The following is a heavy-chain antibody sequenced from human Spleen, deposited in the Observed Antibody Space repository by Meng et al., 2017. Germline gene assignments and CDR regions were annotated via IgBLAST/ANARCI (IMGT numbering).Heavy chain of an antibody. V-gene: IGHV1-18*01. CDR3: VTNLAAPGMEWASFNC. J-gene: IGHJ4*02. D-gene: IGHD6-13*01. CDR2: ISAYNGNT. Sequence: QVSLGPSGAEVKNPGVSVKVSCKASGYTFTSYGISWGRQAPGHVLEWMRWISAYNGNTNYAQKLQGRVTMTTDTSTSTAYMELRSLRSDDTAVYYCVTNLAAPGMEWASFNCWGQGTLVTVSS. CDR1: GYTFTSYG.